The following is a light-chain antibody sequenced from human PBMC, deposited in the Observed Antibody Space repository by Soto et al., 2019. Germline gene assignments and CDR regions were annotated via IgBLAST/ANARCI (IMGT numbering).Light chain of an antibody. V-gene: IGKV3-15*01. CDR2: GAS. Sequence: EIVMTQSPAPLSVSPGERATLSCRASQSVSNNLAWYQQKAGQAPRLLIYGASTRATGIPARFSGSGSGTEFTLTISSLQSEDFAVYYCQQYNNWPPWTFGQGTKVEIK. CDR1: QSVSNN. CDR3: QQYNNWPPWT. J-gene: IGKJ1*01.